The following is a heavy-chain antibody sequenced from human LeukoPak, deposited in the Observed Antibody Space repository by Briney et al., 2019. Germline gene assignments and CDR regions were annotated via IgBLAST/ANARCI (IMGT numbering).Heavy chain of an antibody. CDR2: IKQDGSEK. Sequence: PGGSLRLSCAASGFTVSSYWMNWVRQAPGKGLEWVANIKQDGSEKYYVDSVKGRFTISRDNAKNSLYLQMNSLRAEDTAVYYCARPRYCSGGSCYLSDWGQGTLVTVSS. J-gene: IGHJ4*02. D-gene: IGHD2-15*01. CDR3: ARPRYCSGGSCYLSD. CDR1: GFTVSSYW. V-gene: IGHV3-7*02.